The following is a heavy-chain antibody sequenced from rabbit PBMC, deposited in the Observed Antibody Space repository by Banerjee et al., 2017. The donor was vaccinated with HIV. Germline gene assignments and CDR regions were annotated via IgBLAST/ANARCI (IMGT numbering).Heavy chain of an antibody. V-gene: IGHV1S40*01. CDR3: ARDTASSFSSYGMDL. D-gene: IGHD8-1*01. J-gene: IGHJ6*01. CDR1: GFSLSSYYY. Sequence: QSLEESGGDLVKPGASLTLTCTASGFSLSSYYYMCWVRQAPGKGLELIACIYTSSGSNYYASWAKGRFTISKTSSTTVTLQMTRLTAADTATYFCARDTASSFSSYGMDLRGPGTLVTVS. CDR2: IYTSSGSN.